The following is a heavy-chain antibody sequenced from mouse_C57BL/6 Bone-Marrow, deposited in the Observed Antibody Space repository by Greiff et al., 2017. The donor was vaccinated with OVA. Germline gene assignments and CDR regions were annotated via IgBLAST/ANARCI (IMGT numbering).Heavy chain of an antibody. CDR2: IDPDNGDT. Sequence: VQLQQSGAELVRPGASVKLSCTASGFNIKDDYMHWVKQRPEQGLEWIGWIDPDNGDTEYASKFQGKATITADTSSNTAYLQLSSLTSEDTAVYYWTPGRVDYWGQGTSVTVSS. V-gene: IGHV14-4*01. CDR3: TPGRVDY. CDR1: GFNIKDDY. J-gene: IGHJ4*01.